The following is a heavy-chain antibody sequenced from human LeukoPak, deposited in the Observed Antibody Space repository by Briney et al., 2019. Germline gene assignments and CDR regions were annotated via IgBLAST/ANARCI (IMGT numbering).Heavy chain of an antibody. Sequence: SETLSLTCSVSGDSISTYHWNWIRKPPGKGLEWIAYMQSTGVSKYNPSLKSRVTMVVDMSTNQVVLNLRSVTAADTAAYYCARDKRHSYGRYFEHWGQGLLVTVSS. CDR2: MQSTGVS. CDR1: GDSISTYH. D-gene: IGHD5-18*01. J-gene: IGHJ4*02. CDR3: ARDKRHSYGRYFEH. V-gene: IGHV4-59*01.